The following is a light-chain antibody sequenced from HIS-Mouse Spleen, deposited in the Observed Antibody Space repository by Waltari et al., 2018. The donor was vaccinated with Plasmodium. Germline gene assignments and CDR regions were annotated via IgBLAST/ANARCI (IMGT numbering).Light chain of an antibody. J-gene: IGKJ1*01. CDR2: GAS. V-gene: IGKV3-15*01. CDR1: QSVSSN. CDR3: QQYNNWPRGT. Sequence: IVITQSPATLPVSPGERATLTCRASQSVSSNLDWYQQKPGQAPRLLIYGASTRATGIPARFSGSGSGTEFTLTISSMQSEDFAVYYCQQYNNWPRGTFGQGTKVEIK.